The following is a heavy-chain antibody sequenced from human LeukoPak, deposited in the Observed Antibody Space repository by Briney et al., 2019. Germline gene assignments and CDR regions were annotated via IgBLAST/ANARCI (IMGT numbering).Heavy chain of an antibody. D-gene: IGHD3-22*01. CDR1: GGSISSSSYY. J-gene: IGHJ3*02. CDR2: IYYSGST. Sequence: PSETLSLTCTVSGGSISSSSYYWGWIRQPPGKGLEWIGSIYYSGSTYYNPSLKSRVTISVDTSKNQFPLKLSSVTAADTAVYYCAITMIVVVTLDGDAFDIWGQGTMVTVSS. CDR3: AITMIVVVTLDGDAFDI. V-gene: IGHV4-39*01.